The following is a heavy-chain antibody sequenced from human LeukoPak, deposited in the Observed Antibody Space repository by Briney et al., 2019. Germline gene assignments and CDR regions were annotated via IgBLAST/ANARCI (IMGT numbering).Heavy chain of an antibody. CDR2: ISGGGGST. V-gene: IGHV3-23*01. D-gene: IGHD6-13*01. CDR1: GFTFSICA. Sequence: GGSLRLSCAASGFTFSICAMSWVRQAPGKGLEWVSGISGGGGSTHYADSVKGRFTVSRDNSKNRLYLQMNSLRAEDTAVYYCAKDTIRSSWYSTYGMDVWGQGTTVTVSS. CDR3: AKDTIRSSWYSTYGMDV. J-gene: IGHJ6*02.